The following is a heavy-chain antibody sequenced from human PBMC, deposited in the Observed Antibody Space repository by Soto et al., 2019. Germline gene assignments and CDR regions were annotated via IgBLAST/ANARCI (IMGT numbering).Heavy chain of an antibody. CDR3: ARRTGYSSSWPRFDP. D-gene: IGHD6-13*01. CDR2: INHSGIT. Sequence: TSETLSLTCAVYGGSFSGYYWRWIRQPPGKGLEWIGEINHSGITNYNPSLKSRVTISVDTSKNPFSLKLSSVTAAYTAVYYCARRTGYSSSWPRFDPWGQGTLVTVSS. CDR1: GGSFSGYY. V-gene: IGHV4-34*01. J-gene: IGHJ5*02.